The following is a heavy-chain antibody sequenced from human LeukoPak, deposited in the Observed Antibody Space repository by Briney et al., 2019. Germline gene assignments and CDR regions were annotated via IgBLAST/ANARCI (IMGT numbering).Heavy chain of an antibody. CDR1: GFTFSSYW. J-gene: IGHJ4*02. V-gene: IGHV3-74*01. CDR3: ASGPTYYYDSSGYCDY. D-gene: IGHD3-22*01. CDR2: INTDGSST. Sequence: GGSLRLSCAASGFTFSSYWMHWVRQAPGKGLVWVSRINTDGSSTSYADSVKGRFTISRDNAKNTLYLQMNSLRAEDTAMYYCASGPTYYYDSSGYCDYWGQGTLVTVSS.